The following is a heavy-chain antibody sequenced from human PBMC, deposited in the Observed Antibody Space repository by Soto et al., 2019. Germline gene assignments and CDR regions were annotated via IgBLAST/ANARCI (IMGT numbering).Heavy chain of an antibody. CDR1: GGTFSSYA. D-gene: IGHD3-3*01. J-gene: IGHJ6*02. CDR3: ARTERNDDFWRGYTNYYYYGMDV. Sequence: QVQLVQSGAEVKKPGSSVKVSCKASGGTFSSYAISWVRQAPGQGLEWLGNIIPIFGTANYAQKFQGRVTITADDSTSTDYMELSSLRTEDTAVYYCARTERNDDFWRGYTNYYYYGMDVWGQGTKVTVSS. CDR2: IIPIFGTA. V-gene: IGHV1-69*18.